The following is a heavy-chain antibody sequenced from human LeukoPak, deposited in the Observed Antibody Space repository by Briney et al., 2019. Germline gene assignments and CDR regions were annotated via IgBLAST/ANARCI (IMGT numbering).Heavy chain of an antibody. V-gene: IGHV3-64*01. CDR2: ISSNGGST. CDR1: GFTFSSYA. J-gene: IGHJ3*02. Sequence: GGSLRLSCAASGFTFSSYAMHWVRQAPGKGLEYVSAISSNGGSTYYANSVKGRFTISRDNSKNTLYLQMNSLRAEDTAVYYCARDGPYHAFDIWGQGTMVTVSS. CDR3: ARDGPYHAFDI.